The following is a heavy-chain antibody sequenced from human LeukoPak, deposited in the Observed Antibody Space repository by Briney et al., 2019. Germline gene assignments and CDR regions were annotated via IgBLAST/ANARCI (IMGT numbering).Heavy chain of an antibody. CDR3: ARAPAYYYGSGSYFDY. CDR1: GYTFTSYG. Sequence: ASVKVSCKASGYTFTSYGISWVRQAPGQGLEWMGWINPNSGGTNYAQKFQGRVTMTRDTSISTAYMELSRLRSDDTAVYYCARAPAYYYGSGSYFDYWGQGTLVTVSS. CDR2: INPNSGGT. J-gene: IGHJ4*02. D-gene: IGHD3-10*01. V-gene: IGHV1-2*02.